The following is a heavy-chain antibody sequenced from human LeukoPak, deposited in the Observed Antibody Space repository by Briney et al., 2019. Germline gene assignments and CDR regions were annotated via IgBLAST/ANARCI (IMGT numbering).Heavy chain of an antibody. D-gene: IGHD6-19*01. V-gene: IGHV3-30*03. J-gene: IGHJ4*02. Sequence: GRSLRLSCAASGFTFSSYGMHWVRQAPGKGLEWVAVISYDGSNKYYADSVKGRFTISRDNSKNTLYLQMNSLRAEDTAVYYCARSRQAGRAYFDYWGQGTLVTVSS. CDR3: ARSRQAGRAYFDY. CDR2: ISYDGSNK. CDR1: GFTFSSYG.